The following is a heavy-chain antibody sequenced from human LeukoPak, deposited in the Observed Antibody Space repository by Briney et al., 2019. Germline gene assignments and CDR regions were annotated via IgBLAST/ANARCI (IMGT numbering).Heavy chain of an antibody. V-gene: IGHV3-53*01. CDR3: ARGRDAYSHHFDY. D-gene: IGHD5-24*01. CDR1: GFTVRSNY. J-gene: IGHJ4*02. Sequence: GGSLRLSCAASGFTVRSNYMSWVRQAPGKGLEWVSVIYSGGNTNYADSVKGRFTISRDNSKNMVYLQMNSLRVEDTAVYYRARGRDAYSHHFDYWGQGTLVTVSS. CDR2: IYSGGNT.